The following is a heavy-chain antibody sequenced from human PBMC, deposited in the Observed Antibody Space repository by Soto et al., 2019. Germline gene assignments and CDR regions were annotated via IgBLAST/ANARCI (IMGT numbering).Heavy chain of an antibody. CDR1: GGSISSGGYS. V-gene: IGHV4-30-2*01. J-gene: IGHJ4*01. D-gene: IGHD2-15*01. CDR2: IYHSGST. Sequence: PSETLSLTCAVSGGSISSGGYSWSWIRQPPGKGLEWIGYIYHSGSTYYNPSLKSRVTISVDRSKNQFSLKLSSVTAADTAVYYCASIYCSGGSCLNDYLGHGTLVSVS. CDR3: ASIYCSGGSCLNDY.